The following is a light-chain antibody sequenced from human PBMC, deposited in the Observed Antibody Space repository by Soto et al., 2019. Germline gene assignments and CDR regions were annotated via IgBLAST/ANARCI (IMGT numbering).Light chain of an antibody. CDR3: QQLYTLPFT. CDR1: QTISSW. J-gene: IGKJ5*01. Sequence: DRQMTQAPSSLCASVGEGGTVTCLASQTISSWLAWYQQKPGKAPKLLIYKASTLKSGVPSRFSGSGSGTEFTLTISGLLPEDFAAYHCQQLYTLPFTFGQGTRLEIK. V-gene: IGKV1-5*03. CDR2: KAS.